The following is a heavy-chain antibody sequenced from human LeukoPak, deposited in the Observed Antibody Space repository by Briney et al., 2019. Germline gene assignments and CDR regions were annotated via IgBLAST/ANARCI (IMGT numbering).Heavy chain of an antibody. J-gene: IGHJ4*02. V-gene: IGHV3-21*01. CDR2: ISSSSSYI. CDR1: GFTFSSYS. D-gene: IGHD1-7*01. Sequence: GGSLRLSCAASGFTFSSYSMNWVRQAPGKGLEWVSSISSSSSYIYYADSVKGRFTISRDNAKNSLYLQMNSLRAEDTAVYYCARDLYIWELELRVSGVSFDYWGQGTLVTVSS. CDR3: ARDLYIWELELRVSGVSFDY.